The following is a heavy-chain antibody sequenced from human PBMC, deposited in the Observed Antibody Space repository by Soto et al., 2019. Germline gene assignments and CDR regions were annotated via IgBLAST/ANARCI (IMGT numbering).Heavy chain of an antibody. CDR3: ARHRSGGNSRCWFDP. V-gene: IGHV4-39*01. J-gene: IGHJ5*02. CDR2: IYYSGST. Sequence: QLQLQESGPGLVKPSETLSLTCTVSGGSISSSSYYWGWIRQPPGKGLEWIGSIYYSGSTYYNPSLKSRVTISVDTSKNQFSLKLSSVTAADTAVYYCARHRSGGNSRCWFDPWGQGTLVTVSS. D-gene: IGHD2-21*02. CDR1: GGSISSSSYY.